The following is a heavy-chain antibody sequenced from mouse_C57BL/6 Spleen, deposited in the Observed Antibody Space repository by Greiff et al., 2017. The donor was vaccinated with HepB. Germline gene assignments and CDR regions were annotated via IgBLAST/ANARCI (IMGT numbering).Heavy chain of an antibody. V-gene: IGHV5-9*01. D-gene: IGHD1-1*01. CDR3: ASPHYYGSSYGYFDV. CDR1: GFTFSSYT. J-gene: IGHJ1*03. Sequence: EVMLVESGGGLVKPGGSLKLSCAASGFTFSSYTMSWVRQTPEKRLEWVATISGGGGNTYYPDSVKGRFTISRDNAKNTLYLQMSSLRSEDTALYYCASPHYYGSSYGYFDVWGTGTTVTVSS. CDR2: ISGGGGNT.